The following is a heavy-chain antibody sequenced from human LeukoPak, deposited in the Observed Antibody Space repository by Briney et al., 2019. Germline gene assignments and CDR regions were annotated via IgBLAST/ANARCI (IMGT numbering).Heavy chain of an antibody. CDR3: AFGRYPFDY. D-gene: IGHD3-16*02. J-gene: IGHJ4*02. CDR1: GFTFSSYG. V-gene: IGHV3-30*03. Sequence: PGGSLRLSCAASGFTFSSYGMHWVRQAPGKGLEWVAVISYDGSNKYYADSVKGRFTISRDNSKNTLYLQMNSLRAEDTAVYYCAFGRYPFDYWGQGTLVTVSS. CDR2: ISYDGSNK.